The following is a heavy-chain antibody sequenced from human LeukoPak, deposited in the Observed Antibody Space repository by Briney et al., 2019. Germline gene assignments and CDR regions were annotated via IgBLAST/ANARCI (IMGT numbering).Heavy chain of an antibody. Sequence: GGSLRLSCAASGFTFSSYAMSWVRQAPGKGLEWVSAISGSGGSTYYADSVKGRFTVSRDNSKNTLYLQMNSLRAEDTAVYYCAKAPSAVAGTPYYFDYWGQGTLVTVSS. CDR3: AKAPSAVAGTPYYFDY. J-gene: IGHJ4*02. CDR2: ISGSGGST. D-gene: IGHD6-19*01. CDR1: GFTFSSYA. V-gene: IGHV3-23*01.